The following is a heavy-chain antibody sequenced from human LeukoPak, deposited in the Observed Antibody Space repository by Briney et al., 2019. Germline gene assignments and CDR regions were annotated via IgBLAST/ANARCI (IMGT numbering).Heavy chain of an antibody. J-gene: IGHJ1*01. CDR1: GGSISSSSYY. V-gene: IGHV4-39*07. CDR3: ARDDARDYYDSSGYLFQH. CDR2: IYYSGST. Sequence: SETLSLTCTVSGGSISSSSYYWGWIRQPPGKGLEWIGSIYYSGSTYYNPSLKSRATISVDTAKNQFSLTLSSVTAADTAVYYCARDDARDYYDSSGYLFQHWGQGTLVTVSS. D-gene: IGHD3-22*01.